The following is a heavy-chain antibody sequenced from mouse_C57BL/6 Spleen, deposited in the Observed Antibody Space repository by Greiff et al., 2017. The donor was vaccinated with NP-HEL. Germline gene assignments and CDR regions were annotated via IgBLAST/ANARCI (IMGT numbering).Heavy chain of an antibody. Sequence: QVQLQQPGAELVKPGASVKMSCKASGYTFTSYWITWVKQRPGQGLEWIGDIYPGSGSTNYNEKFKSKATLTVDTSSSTAYMQLRSLTSEDYAVYYCARGGTTGTWTPWFAYWGQGTLVTVSA. CDR3: ARGGTTGTWTPWFAY. CDR1: GYTFTSYW. CDR2: IYPGSGST. V-gene: IGHV1-55*01. J-gene: IGHJ3*01. D-gene: IGHD4-1*02.